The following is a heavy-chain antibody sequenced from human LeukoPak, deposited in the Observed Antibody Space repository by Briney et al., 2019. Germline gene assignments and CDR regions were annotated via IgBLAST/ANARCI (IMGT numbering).Heavy chain of an antibody. D-gene: IGHD1-26*01. V-gene: IGHV3-48*01. CDR3: ATEGDSGTYSYFQH. Sequence: GGSLRLSCAASGFTFSSYWMSWVRQAPGKGLEWVSYISASSATIYYADSVKGRFTISRDNAKNSLYLQMNSQRAEDTAVYYCATEGDSGTYSYFQHWGQGTLVTVS. CDR1: GFTFSSYW. CDR2: ISASSATI. J-gene: IGHJ1*01.